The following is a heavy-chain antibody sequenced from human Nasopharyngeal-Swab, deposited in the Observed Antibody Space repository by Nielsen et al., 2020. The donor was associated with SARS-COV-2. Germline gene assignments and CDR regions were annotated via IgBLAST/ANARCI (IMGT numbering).Heavy chain of an antibody. CDR3: ARSPTWIQLWYYFDY. Sequence: SETLSLTCTVSGGSISSYYWSWIRQPPGKGLEWIGYIYYSGSTNYNPSLKSRVTISVDTSKNQFSLKLSSVTAADTAVYYCARSPTWIQLWYYFDYWDQGTLVTVSS. CDR1: GGSISSYY. D-gene: IGHD5-18*01. V-gene: IGHV4-59*01. J-gene: IGHJ4*02. CDR2: IYYSGST.